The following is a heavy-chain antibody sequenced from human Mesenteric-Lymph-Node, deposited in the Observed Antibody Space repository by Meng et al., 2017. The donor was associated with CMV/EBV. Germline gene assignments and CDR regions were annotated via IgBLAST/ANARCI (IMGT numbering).Heavy chain of an antibody. CDR2: INWNGGST. Sequence: GESLKISCAASGFTFDDYGMSWVRQAPGKGLEWVSGINWNGGSTGYADSVKGRFTISRDNAKNSLYLQMNSLRVEDTAVYYCARDRLGRYYYGMDVWGQGTTVTVSS. D-gene: IGHD5/OR15-5a*01. CDR1: GFTFDDYG. V-gene: IGHV3-20*04. J-gene: IGHJ6*02. CDR3: ARDRLGRYYYGMDV.